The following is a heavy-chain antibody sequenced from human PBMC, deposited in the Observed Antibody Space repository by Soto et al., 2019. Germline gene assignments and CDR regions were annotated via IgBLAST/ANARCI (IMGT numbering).Heavy chain of an antibody. CDR3: ARVIVVVPGTYFDY. CDR1: GGSISASSYY. J-gene: IGHJ4*02. Sequence: SETLSLTCTVSGGSISASSYYWGWIRQPPGKGLEWIGEINHSGSTNYNPSLKSRVTISVDTSKNQFSLKLSSVTAADTAVYYCARVIVVVPGTYFDYWGQGTLVTVSS. CDR2: INHSGST. D-gene: IGHD2-2*01. V-gene: IGHV4-39*07.